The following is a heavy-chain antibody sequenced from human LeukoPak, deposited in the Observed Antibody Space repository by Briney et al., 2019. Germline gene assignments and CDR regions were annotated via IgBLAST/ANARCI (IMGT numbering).Heavy chain of an antibody. J-gene: IGHJ6*03. CDR1: GGSISSHY. V-gene: IGHV4-59*11. CDR3: ARDGDGYNYWNYYYYYMDV. Sequence: SETLSLTCTVPGGSISSHYWSWIRQPPGKGLEWIGYIYYSGSTNYNPSLKSRVTISVDTSKNQFSLKLSSVTAADTAVYYCARDGDGYNYWNYYYYYMDVWGKGTTVTVSS. CDR2: IYYSGST. D-gene: IGHD5-24*01.